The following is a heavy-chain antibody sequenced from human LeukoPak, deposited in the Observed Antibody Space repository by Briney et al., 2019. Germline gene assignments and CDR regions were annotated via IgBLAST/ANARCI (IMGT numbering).Heavy chain of an antibody. J-gene: IGHJ5*02. V-gene: IGHV3-30-3*01. CDR3: AKDRYTAMGGNWFDP. Sequence: PGRSLRLSCAASGFPFTSYAMHWVRQAPGKGLEWVAAISYDGFNKYYADSVKGRFTISRDNSKNTLYLQMNSLRAEDTAVYYCAKDRYTAMGGNWFDPWGQGTLVTVSS. D-gene: IGHD5-18*01. CDR2: ISYDGFNK. CDR1: GFPFTSYA.